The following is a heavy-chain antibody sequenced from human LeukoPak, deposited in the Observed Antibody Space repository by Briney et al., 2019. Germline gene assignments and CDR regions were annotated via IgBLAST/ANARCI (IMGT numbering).Heavy chain of an antibody. CDR1: GGSISSYY. J-gene: IGHJ4*02. CDR2: IYYSGST. CDR3: ARVEQQLVVNY. Sequence: SETLSLTCTVSGGSISSYYWSWIRQPPGEGLEWIGYIYYSGSTNYNPSLKSRVTISVDTSKNQFSLKLSSVTAADTAVYYCARVEQQLVVNYWGQGTLVTVSS. V-gene: IGHV4-59*01. D-gene: IGHD6-13*01.